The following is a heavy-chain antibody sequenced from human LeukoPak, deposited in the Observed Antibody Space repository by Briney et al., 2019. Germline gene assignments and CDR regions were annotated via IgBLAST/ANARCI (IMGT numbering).Heavy chain of an antibody. CDR3: ARHEPQTAGYSSVRGSSYFDY. CDR1: GGSIRSSSYY. V-gene: IGHV4-39*01. D-gene: IGHD6-19*01. CDR2: IYYSGST. Sequence: SETLSLTCTVSGGSIRSSSYYWGWIRQPPGKGLEWIGSIYYSGSTYYNPSLKSRVTISVDTSKNQFSLKLSSVTAADTAVYYCARHEPQTAGYSSVRGSSYFDYWGQGTLVTASS. J-gene: IGHJ4*02.